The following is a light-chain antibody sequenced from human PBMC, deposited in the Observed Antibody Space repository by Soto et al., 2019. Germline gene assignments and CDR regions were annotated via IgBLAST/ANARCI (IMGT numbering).Light chain of an antibody. CDR3: QSYDSSLSGSV. CDR2: GNS. Sequence: QAVVTQPPSVSGAPGQRVTISCTGSTSNIGGGYDVHWYQQLRGTAPKLLIYGNSNRPSGVPDRFSGSKSGTSASLAITGLQAEDEGDYYCQSYDSSLSGSVFGGGTKLTVL. CDR1: TSNIGGGYD. J-gene: IGLJ3*02. V-gene: IGLV1-40*01.